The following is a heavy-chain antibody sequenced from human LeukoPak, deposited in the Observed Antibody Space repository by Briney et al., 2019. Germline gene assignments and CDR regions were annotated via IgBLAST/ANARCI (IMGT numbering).Heavy chain of an antibody. J-gene: IGHJ4*02. CDR2: ISSSSSYI. Sequence: PGGSLRLSCAASGFTFSSYSMNWVRQAPGKGLEWVSSISSSSSYINYADSVRGRFTISRDNAKNSLYLQMNSLRAEDTAVYYCARDIDYWGQGTLVTVSS. CDR3: ARDIDY. CDR1: GFTFSSYS. V-gene: IGHV3-21*01.